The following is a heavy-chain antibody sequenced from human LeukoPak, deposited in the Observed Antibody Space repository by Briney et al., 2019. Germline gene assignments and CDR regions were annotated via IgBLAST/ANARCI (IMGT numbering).Heavy chain of an antibody. D-gene: IGHD3-22*01. Sequence: SETLSLTCTVSGGSISNYYWSWIRQPPGKGLEWIGYIYYSGSTYYNPSLKSRVTISVDTSKNQFSLKLSSVTAADTAVYYCASTYYDSSGMFDYWGQGTLVTVSS. V-gene: IGHV4-59*12. CDR1: GGSISNYY. CDR3: ASTYYDSSGMFDY. J-gene: IGHJ4*02. CDR2: IYYSGST.